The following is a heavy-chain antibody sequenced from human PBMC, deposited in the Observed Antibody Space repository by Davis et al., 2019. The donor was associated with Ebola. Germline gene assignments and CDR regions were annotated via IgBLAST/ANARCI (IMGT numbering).Heavy chain of an antibody. CDR2: IRSTVHGGTT. J-gene: IGHJ4*02. Sequence: PGGSLRLSCAASGLTFNMYTMNWVRQAPGKGLEWIGFIRSTVHGGTTEYVASVNGRFTISRDDSKSIAYLQLNDLSTEDTAVYYCARDRLCSGGSCYGFDNWGQGTLVTVSS. CDR1: GLTFNMYT. D-gene: IGHD2-15*01. CDR3: ARDRLCSGGSCYGFDN. V-gene: IGHV3-49*04.